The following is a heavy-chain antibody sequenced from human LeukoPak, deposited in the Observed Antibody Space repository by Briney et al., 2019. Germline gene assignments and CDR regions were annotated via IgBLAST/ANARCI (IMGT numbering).Heavy chain of an antibody. V-gene: IGHV1-18*01. CDR1: GYTFTSYG. Sequence: EASVKVSCKASGYTFTSYGISWVRQAPGQGLEWMGWISAYNGNTNYAQKLQGRVTMTTDTSTSTAYMELRSPRSDDTAVYYCARDRIQLWFISGVFYYGMDVWGQGTTVTVSS. J-gene: IGHJ6*02. CDR2: ISAYNGNT. D-gene: IGHD5-18*01. CDR3: ARDRIQLWFISGVFYYGMDV.